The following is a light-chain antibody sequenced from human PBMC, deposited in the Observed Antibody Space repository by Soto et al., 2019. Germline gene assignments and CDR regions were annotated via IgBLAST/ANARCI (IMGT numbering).Light chain of an antibody. CDR3: QQYTGRPRT. CDR1: QSIXSN. V-gene: IGKV3-15*01. Sequence: TQCPVALSVSPRDRAKLSCRASQSIXSNLAWYQQQPGQAPRLLTDPASTRTTAGPDRLSGSGSGTAFTRPSTSLQSDDCAVYVWQQYTGRPRTFGQGTRLEIK. J-gene: IGKJ5*01. CDR2: PAS.